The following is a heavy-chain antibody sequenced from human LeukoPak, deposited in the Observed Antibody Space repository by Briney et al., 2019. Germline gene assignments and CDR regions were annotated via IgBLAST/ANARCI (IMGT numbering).Heavy chain of an antibody. CDR3: TRDQYYDFWSGYFRTDIPLPDY. J-gene: IGHJ4*02. CDR1: GFTFGDYA. CDR2: IRSKAYGGTT. Sequence: GGSLRLSCTASGFTFGDYAMSWVRQAPGKGLEWVGFIRSKAYGGTTEYAASVKGRFTISRDDSKSIAYLQMNSLKTEDTAVYYCTRDQYYDFWSGYFRTDIPLPDYWGQGTLVTVSS. V-gene: IGHV3-49*04. D-gene: IGHD3-3*01.